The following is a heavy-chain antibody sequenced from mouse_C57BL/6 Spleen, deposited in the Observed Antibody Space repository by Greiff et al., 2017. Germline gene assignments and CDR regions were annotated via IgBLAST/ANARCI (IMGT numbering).Heavy chain of an antibody. CDR2: IDPSDSYT. V-gene: IGHV1-50*01. CDR3: ARRGGSSS. CDR1: GYTFTSYW. J-gene: IGHJ2*01. Sequence: QVQLQQPGAELVKPGASVKLSCKASGYTFTSYWMQWVKQRPGQGLEWIGEIDPSDSYTNYNQKFKGKATLTVDTSSSTAYMQLSSLTFEDSAVYYCARRGGSSSWGQGTTLTVSS. D-gene: IGHD1-1*01.